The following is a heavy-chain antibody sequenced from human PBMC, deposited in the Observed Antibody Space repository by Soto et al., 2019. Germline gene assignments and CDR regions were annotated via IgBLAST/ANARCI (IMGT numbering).Heavy chain of an antibody. CDR3: SRVIRGYYGDSY. Sequence: QVQLVQSGAEVKKPGASVKVSCKASGYTFTSYDINWVRQATGQGLEWMGWVNPNSGNTGYAQKFQGRVTMTRNTSITTAYMELSSLRSAEKAVYYCSRVIRGYYGDSYWGKGTLVTVTS. D-gene: IGHD4-17*01. V-gene: IGHV1-8*01. J-gene: IGHJ4*02. CDR1: GYTFTSYD. CDR2: VNPNSGNT.